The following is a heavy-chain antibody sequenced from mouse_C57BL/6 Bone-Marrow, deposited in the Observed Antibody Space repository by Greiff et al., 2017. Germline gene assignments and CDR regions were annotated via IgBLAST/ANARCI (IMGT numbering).Heavy chain of an antibody. V-gene: IGHV1-69*01. J-gene: IGHJ3*01. D-gene: IGHD1-1*01. CDR2: IDPSDSYT. CDR3: AREIYYYGSSPPWFAY. Sequence: QVQLQQPGAELVMPGASVKLSCKASGYTFTSYWMHWVKQRPGQGLEWIGEIDPSDSYTNYNQKFKGKSTLTVDKSSSTASMQLSSLTSEDSAVYYCAREIYYYGSSPPWFAYWGQGTLVTVSA. CDR1: GYTFTSYW.